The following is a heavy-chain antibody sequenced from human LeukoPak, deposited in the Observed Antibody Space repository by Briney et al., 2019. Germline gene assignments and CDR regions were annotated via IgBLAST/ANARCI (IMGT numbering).Heavy chain of an antibody. J-gene: IGHJ4*02. D-gene: IGHD6-19*01. V-gene: IGHV5-51*01. CDR2: IYPGDSDT. Sequence: GESLKISCKGSGYSFTSYWIGWVRQIPGKGLEWMGIIYPGDSDTRYSPSFQGQVTISADKSISTAYLQWSSLKASDTAMYYCARHGEYSSGWYNTLFYWGQGTLVTVSS. CDR1: GYSFTSYW. CDR3: ARHGEYSSGWYNTLFY.